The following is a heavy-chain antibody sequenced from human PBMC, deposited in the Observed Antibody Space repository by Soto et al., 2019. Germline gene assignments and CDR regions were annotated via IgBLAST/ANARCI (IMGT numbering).Heavy chain of an antibody. CDR1: GFTFSSYW. Sequence: GGSLRLSCAASGFTFSSYWMSSVRQAPGKGLEWVANIKQDGSEKYYVDSVKGRFTISRDNAKNSLYLQMNNLRAEDTAVYYCARERIAAEKRPLDYWGQGTLVTVSS. V-gene: IGHV3-7*01. CDR3: ARERIAAEKRPLDY. J-gene: IGHJ4*02. D-gene: IGHD6-13*01. CDR2: IKQDGSEK.